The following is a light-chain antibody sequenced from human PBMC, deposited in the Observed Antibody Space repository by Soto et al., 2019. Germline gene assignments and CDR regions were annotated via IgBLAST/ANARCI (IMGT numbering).Light chain of an antibody. CDR3: SSYTSSSTLV. J-gene: IGLJ2*01. Sequence: QSALTQPASVSGYPGQSITISCTGNSSDVGGYNYVSWYQQHPGKAPKLMIYDVSNRPSGVSNRFSGSKSGNTASLTISGLQAEDEADYYCSSYTSSSTLVFGGGTKLTVL. CDR2: DVS. V-gene: IGLV2-14*01. CDR1: SSDVGGYNY.